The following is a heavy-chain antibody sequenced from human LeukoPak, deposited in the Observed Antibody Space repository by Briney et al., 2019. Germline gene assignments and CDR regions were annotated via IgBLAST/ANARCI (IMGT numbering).Heavy chain of an antibody. CDR1: GFTFSSYG. V-gene: IGHV3-33*01. CDR2: IWYDGSNK. CDR3: ARGSSSGWKFDY. D-gene: IGHD6-19*01. Sequence: GRSLRLSCAASGFTFSSYGMHWVRQAPGKGLEWVAVIWYDGSNKYYADSVKGRFTISRDNSKNTLYLQMNSLRAEDTAAYYCARGSSSGWKFDYWGQGTLVTVSS. J-gene: IGHJ4*02.